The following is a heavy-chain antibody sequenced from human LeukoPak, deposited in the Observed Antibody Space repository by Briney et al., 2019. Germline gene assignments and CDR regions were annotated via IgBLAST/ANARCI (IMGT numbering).Heavy chain of an antibody. CDR1: GFTFSSYD. D-gene: IGHD3-10*02. V-gene: IGHV3-30*02. CDR2: IWSDGSNK. Sequence: PGGSLRLSCAASGFTFSSYDMHWVRQAPGKGLEWVAFIWSDGSNKYYADSVKGRFTISRDNSKNTLLLQMNSLRAEDTAVYYCAELGITMIGGVWGKGTTVTISS. J-gene: IGHJ6*04. CDR3: AELGITMIGGV.